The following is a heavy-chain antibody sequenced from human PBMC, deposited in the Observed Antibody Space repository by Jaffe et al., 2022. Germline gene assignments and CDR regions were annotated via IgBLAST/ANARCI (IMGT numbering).Heavy chain of an antibody. D-gene: IGHD4-17*01. J-gene: IGHJ5*02. Sequence: QVQLVQSGAEVKKPGASVKVSCKASGYTFTSYDINWVRQATGQGLEWMGWMNPNSGNTGYAQKFQGRVTMTRNTSISTAYMELSSLRSEDTAVYYCAGLDYGDYSQPPGFDPWGQGTLVTVSS. CDR1: GYTFTSYD. CDR3: AGLDYGDYSQPPGFDP. V-gene: IGHV1-8*01. CDR2: MNPNSGNT.